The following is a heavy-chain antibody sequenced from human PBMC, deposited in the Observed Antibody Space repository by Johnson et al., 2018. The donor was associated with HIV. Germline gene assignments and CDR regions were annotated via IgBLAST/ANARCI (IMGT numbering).Heavy chain of an antibody. Sequence: EVQLVESGGGVVQPGGSLRLSCAASGFTFSSYGMHWVRQAPGKGLEWVSGINWNGGSTGYADSVKGRFTIPRDNAKNSLYLQMNSLRAEYTALYYCAKGGGQQLAHAFDIWGQGTMVTVSS. CDR3: AKGGGQQLAHAFDI. CDR1: GFTFSSYG. J-gene: IGHJ3*02. D-gene: IGHD6-13*01. CDR2: INWNGGST. V-gene: IGHV3-20*04.